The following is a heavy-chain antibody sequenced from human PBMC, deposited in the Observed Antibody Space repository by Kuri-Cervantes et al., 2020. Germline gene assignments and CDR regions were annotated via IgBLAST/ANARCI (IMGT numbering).Heavy chain of an antibody. CDR1: GYTFTSYG. D-gene: IGHD5-18*01. CDR2: ISAYNGNT. V-gene: IGHV1-18*01. Sequence: ASVKVSCKASGYTFTSYGISWVRQAPGRGLEWMGWISAYNGNTNYAQKLQGRVTMTTDTSTSTAYMELRSLRSDDTAVYYCARARGYSYGLRYYYYGMDVWGQGTTVTVSS. CDR3: ARARGYSYGLRYYYYGMDV. J-gene: IGHJ6*02.